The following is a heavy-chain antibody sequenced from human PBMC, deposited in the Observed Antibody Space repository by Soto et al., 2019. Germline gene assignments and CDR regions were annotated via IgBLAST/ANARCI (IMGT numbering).Heavy chain of an antibody. J-gene: IGHJ4*02. V-gene: IGHV3-9*01. CDR2: ISWNSGSI. CDR3: ARVSGYSYDLDY. CDR1: GFTFSNYH. D-gene: IGHD5-18*01. Sequence: GRSLRLSCAASGFTFSNYHMAWVRQAPGKGLEWVSGISWNSGSIGYADSVKGRFTISRDNAKNSLYLQMNSLRSEDTAVHSCARVSGYSYDLDYWRQGTLVTVSS.